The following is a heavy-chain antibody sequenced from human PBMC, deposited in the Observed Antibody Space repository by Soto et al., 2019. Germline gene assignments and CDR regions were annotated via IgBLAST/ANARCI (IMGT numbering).Heavy chain of an antibody. CDR1: GFTFSSYW. CDR3: ARVGVIAARTDHYYYYYMDV. J-gene: IGHJ6*03. V-gene: IGHV3-7*01. Sequence: GGSLRLSCAASGFTFSSYWMSWVRQAPGKGLEWVANIKQDGSEKYYVDSVKGRFTISRDNAKNSLYLQMNSLRAEDTAVYYCARVGVIAARTDHYYYYYMDVWGKGTTVTVSS. CDR2: IKQDGSEK. D-gene: IGHD6-6*01.